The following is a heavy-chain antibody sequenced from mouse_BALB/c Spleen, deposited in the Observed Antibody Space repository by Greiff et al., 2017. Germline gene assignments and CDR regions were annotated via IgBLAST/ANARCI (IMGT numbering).Heavy chain of an antibody. D-gene: IGHD2-10*02. V-gene: IGHV1S22*01. CDR2: IYPGSGST. CDR3: TRSGYGNDYAMDY. Sequence: LQQPGSELVRPGASVKLSCKASGYTFTSYWMHWVKQRPGQGLEWIGNIYPGSGSTNYDEKFKSKATLTVDTSSSTAYMQLSSLTSEDSAVYYCTRSGYGNDYAMDYWGQGTSVTVSS. CDR1: GYTFTSYW. J-gene: IGHJ4*01.